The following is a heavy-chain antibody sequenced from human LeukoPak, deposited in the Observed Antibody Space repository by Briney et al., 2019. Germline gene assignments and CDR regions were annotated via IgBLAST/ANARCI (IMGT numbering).Heavy chain of an antibody. J-gene: IGHJ6*03. D-gene: IGHD6-25*01. V-gene: IGHV3-30*02. CDR3: AKDVAAEPNYYYYYMDV. CDR2: IRYDGSNK. CDR1: GFTFSSYG. Sequence: GGSLRLSCAASGFTFSSYGMHWVRQAPGKGLEWVAFIRYDGSNKYYADSVKGRFTISRDNSKNTLYLQMNSLRAEDTAVYYCAKDVAAEPNYYYYYMDVWGKGTTVTISS.